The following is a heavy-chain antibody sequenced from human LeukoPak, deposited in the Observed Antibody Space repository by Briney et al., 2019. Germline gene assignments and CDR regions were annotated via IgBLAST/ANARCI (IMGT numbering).Heavy chain of an antibody. J-gene: IGHJ6*03. CDR1: GGSMSGYY. D-gene: IGHD6-13*01. V-gene: IGHV4-59*01. CDR2: IYYRGDT. CDR3: ARAGSSSWPHYYYYMDV. Sequence: SETLSLTCSVSGGSMSGYYWSWIRQPPGQGLEWIGFIYYRGDTKYNPSLKSRVTILVDTSKNQFSLKLSSVTAADTAVYYCARAGSSSWPHYYYYMDVWGKGTTVTISS.